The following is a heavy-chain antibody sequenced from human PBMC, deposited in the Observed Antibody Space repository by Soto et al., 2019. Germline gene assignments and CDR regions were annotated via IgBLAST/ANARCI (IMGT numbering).Heavy chain of an antibody. CDR3: AKDRLSGSYGSNWFDP. D-gene: IGHD1-26*01. Sequence: PGGSLRLSCAASGFTFSSYAMSWVRQAPGRGLEWVSAISGSGGSTYYADSVKGRFTISRDNSKNTLYLQMNSLRAEDTAVYYCAKDRLSGSYGSNWFDPWGQGTLVTVSS. CDR1: GFTFSSYA. V-gene: IGHV3-23*01. J-gene: IGHJ5*02. CDR2: ISGSGGST.